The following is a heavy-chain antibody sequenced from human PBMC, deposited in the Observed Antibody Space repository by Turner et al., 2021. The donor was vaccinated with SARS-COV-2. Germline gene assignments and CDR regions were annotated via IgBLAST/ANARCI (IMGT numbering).Heavy chain of an antibody. CDR2: VYGKGAT. V-gene: IGHV4-39*01. Sequence: QLHLQKSGPTLLKASETLSLTCNVSRDSPGGGLYFWGWIRQPPGKGLEWIGTVYGKGATYYNPSLRGRVTASVDTSKNQVFLSLRSVTAADTAVYYCVRHGVESRYFVYWGQGILVTVSS. CDR1: RDSPGGGLYF. D-gene: IGHD3-16*02. CDR3: VRHGVESRYFVY. J-gene: IGHJ4*02.